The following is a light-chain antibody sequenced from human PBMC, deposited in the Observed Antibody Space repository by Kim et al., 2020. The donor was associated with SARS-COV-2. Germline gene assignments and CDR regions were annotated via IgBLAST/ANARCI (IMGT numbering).Light chain of an antibody. CDR1: QSISSY. J-gene: IGKJ2*01. Sequence: DIQMTQSPSSLSASVGDRVTITCRASQSISSYLTWYQQKPGKAPNLLIYAASSLQSGVPSRFSGSGSGTDFTLTISSLQPEDFATYYCQQSYTTPYTCGQGNKLDI. CDR2: AAS. CDR3: QQSYTTPYT. V-gene: IGKV1-39*01.